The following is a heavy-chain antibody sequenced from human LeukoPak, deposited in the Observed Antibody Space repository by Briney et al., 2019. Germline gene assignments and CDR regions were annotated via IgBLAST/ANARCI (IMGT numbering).Heavy chain of an antibody. CDR2: IYYSGST. CDR3: AGHSSSWYFY. Sequence: SETLSLTCTVTGGSTTRYYWSWIRQPPGKGLEWIGYIYYSGSTNYNPSLKSRVTISVDTSKNQFSLKLSSVTAADTAVYYCAGHSSSWYFYWGQGTLVTASS. CDR1: GGSTTRYY. D-gene: IGHD6-13*01. J-gene: IGHJ4*02. V-gene: IGHV4-59*08.